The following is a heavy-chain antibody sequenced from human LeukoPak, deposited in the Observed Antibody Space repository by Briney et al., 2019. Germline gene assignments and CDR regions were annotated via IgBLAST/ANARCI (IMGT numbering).Heavy chain of an antibody. D-gene: IGHD3-16*01. Sequence: PSETLSLTCAVYGASFNDYYWTWIRQPPGKGLEWIGEIIHSGTINYNPSLKSRVSISLDTSKTQFPLKLSSVTTADTAIYYCARRFGAIVAAGFFFDYWGQGALVTVSS. CDR3: ARRFGAIVAAGFFFDY. CDR2: IIHSGTI. CDR1: GASFNDYY. V-gene: IGHV4-34*12. J-gene: IGHJ4*02.